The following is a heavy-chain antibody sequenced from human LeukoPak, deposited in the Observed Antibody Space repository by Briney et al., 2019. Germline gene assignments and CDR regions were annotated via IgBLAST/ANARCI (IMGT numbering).Heavy chain of an antibody. CDR2: ISYDGSNK. J-gene: IGHJ4*02. V-gene: IGHV3-30-3*01. CDR1: GFTFSSYA. CDR3: ARSMITFGGVIVPFDY. Sequence: GGSLRLSCAASGFTFSSYAMHWVRQAPGKGLEWVAVISYDGSNKYYADSVKGRFTISRDNSKNTLYLQMSSLRAEDTAVYYCARSMITFGGVIVPFDYWGQGTLVTVSS. D-gene: IGHD3-16*02.